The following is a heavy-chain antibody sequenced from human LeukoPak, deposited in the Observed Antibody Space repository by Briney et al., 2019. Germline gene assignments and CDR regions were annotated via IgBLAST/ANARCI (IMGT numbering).Heavy chain of an antibody. CDR3: ARGPSGGYYHFPFDY. CDR2: IYTSGST. Sequence: SETLSLTCTVSGGSISSGSYYWSWIRQPAGKGLEWIGRIYTSGSTNYNPSLKSRVTISVDTSKNQFSLKLSSVTAADTAVYYCARGPSGGYYHFPFDYWGQGTLVTVSS. D-gene: IGHD3-22*01. CDR1: GGSISSGSYY. V-gene: IGHV4-61*02. J-gene: IGHJ4*02.